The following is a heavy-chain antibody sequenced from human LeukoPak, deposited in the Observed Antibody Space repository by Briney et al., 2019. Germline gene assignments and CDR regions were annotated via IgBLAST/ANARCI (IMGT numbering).Heavy chain of an antibody. CDR2: ISGSSTYI. CDR1: GFTLSTYS. D-gene: IGHD2-8*01. CDR3: ARELRAGYCTNGVCHTPFDY. V-gene: IGHV3-21*01. Sequence: GSXRLXCAXSGFTLSTYSMNWVRQAPGKXLEWVSSISGSSTYIYYAGSVKGRFTISRDNAKNSLYLQMNGLRAEDTAVYYCARELRAGYCTNGVCHTPFDYWGQGTLVTVSS. J-gene: IGHJ4*02.